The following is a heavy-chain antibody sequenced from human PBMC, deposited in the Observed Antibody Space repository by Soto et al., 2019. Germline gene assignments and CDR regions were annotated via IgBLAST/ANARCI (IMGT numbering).Heavy chain of an antibody. CDR3: GGKNYDSSGYFDY. CDR2: VYYSGST. Sequence: SETLSLTCTVSGGSMSNYYWSWIRQPPGKGLEWIGCVYYSGSTNYNPSLKSRVTISVDTSKNQFSLKLSSVTAADTAVYYCGGKNYDSSGYFDYWGQGTLVTVSS. J-gene: IGHJ4*02. D-gene: IGHD3-22*01. V-gene: IGHV4-59*01. CDR1: GGSMSNYY.